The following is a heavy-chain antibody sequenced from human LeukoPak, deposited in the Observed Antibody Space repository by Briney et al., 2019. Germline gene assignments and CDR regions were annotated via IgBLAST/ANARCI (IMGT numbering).Heavy chain of an antibody. J-gene: IGHJ4*01. CDR3: ARVDSRYDYVWGSYRSLDY. D-gene: IGHD3-16*02. CDR1: GFTFSDYY. Sequence: GGSLRLSCAASGFTFSDYYMSWIRQAPGKGLEWVSYISSSGSTIYYADPVKGRFTISRDNAKNSLYLQMNSLRAEDTAVYYCARVDSRYDYVWGSYRSLDYWGHGTLVTVSS. V-gene: IGHV3-11*01. CDR2: ISSSGSTI.